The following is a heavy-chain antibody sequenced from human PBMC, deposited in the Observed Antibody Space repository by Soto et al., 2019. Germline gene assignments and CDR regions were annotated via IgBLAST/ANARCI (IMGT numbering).Heavy chain of an antibody. Sequence: PSETLSLTCTVSGGSISSSTWWSWVRQSPGKGLEWIGEISHNVNTNYNPSLKSRVTISVDTSKNQFSLKLSSVTAADTAVYYCASVTRTCISTSCYRYYYGMDVWGQGTTVTVSS. D-gene: IGHD2-2*02. CDR1: GGSISSSTW. J-gene: IGHJ6*02. V-gene: IGHV4-4*02. CDR3: ASVTRTCISTSCYRYYYGMDV. CDR2: ISHNVNT.